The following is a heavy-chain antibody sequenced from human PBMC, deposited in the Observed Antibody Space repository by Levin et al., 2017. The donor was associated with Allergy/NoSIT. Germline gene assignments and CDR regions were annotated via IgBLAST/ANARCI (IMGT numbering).Heavy chain of an antibody. D-gene: IGHD2-21*01. V-gene: IGHV4-34*01. CDR3: ARASIPRSHAFDI. J-gene: IGHJ3*02. CDR1: GGSFSGYY. Sequence: SETLSLTCAVYGGSFSGYYWSWIRQPPGKGLEWIGEINHSGSTNYNPSLKSRVTISVDTSKNQFSLKLSSVTAADTAVYYCARASIPRSHAFDIWGQGTMVTVSS. CDR2: INHSGST.